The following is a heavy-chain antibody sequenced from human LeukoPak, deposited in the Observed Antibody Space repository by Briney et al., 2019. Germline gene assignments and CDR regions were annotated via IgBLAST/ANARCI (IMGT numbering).Heavy chain of an antibody. J-gene: IGHJ5*02. CDR3: ARSSGYSSSGGLNWFDT. Sequence: SETLSLTCTVSGCTITGYHWSWIRQPPGKGLEWIGSIYYNGSTYYNPSLKSRVTISVDTSKNQFSLKLSSVTAADTAVYYCARSSGYSSSGGLNWFDTWGQGTLVTVSS. CDR2: IYYNGST. V-gene: IGHV4-59*05. CDR1: GCTITGYH. D-gene: IGHD6-13*01.